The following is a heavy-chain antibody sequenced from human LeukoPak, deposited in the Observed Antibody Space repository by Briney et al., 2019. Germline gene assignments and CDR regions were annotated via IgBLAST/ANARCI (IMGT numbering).Heavy chain of an antibody. Sequence: ASVKVSCKASGGTFSSYAISWVRQAPGQGLEWMGGIIPIFGTANYAQKFQGRVTITTDESTSTAYMELSSLRSEDTAVYYCARGGGGSYTVFDYWGQGTLVTVSS. D-gene: IGHD1-26*01. J-gene: IGHJ4*02. V-gene: IGHV1-69*05. CDR3: ARGGGGSYTVFDY. CDR1: GGTFSSYA. CDR2: IIPIFGTA.